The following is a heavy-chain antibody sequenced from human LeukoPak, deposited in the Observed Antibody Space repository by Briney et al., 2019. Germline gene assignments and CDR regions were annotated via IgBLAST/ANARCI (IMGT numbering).Heavy chain of an antibody. V-gene: IGHV3-64*01. CDR2: ISSNGGST. Sequence: GGSLRLSCAASGFTFSSYAMHWVRQAPGKGLEYVSAISSNGGSTYYANSVKGRFTISRGNSKNTLYLQMGSLRAEDMAVYYCARGLAVDTAMVTSPGAFDIWGQGTMVTVSS. CDR3: ARGLAVDTAMVTSPGAFDI. J-gene: IGHJ3*02. D-gene: IGHD5-18*01. CDR1: GFTFSSYA.